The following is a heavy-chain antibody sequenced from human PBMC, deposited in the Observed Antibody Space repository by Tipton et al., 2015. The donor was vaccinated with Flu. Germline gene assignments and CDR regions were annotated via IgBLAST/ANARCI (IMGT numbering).Heavy chain of an antibody. CDR1: GYSIRSAYY. V-gene: IGHV4-59*01. CDR3: ASGGGNALSHNYFDF. Sequence: TLSLTCSVSGYSIRSAYYWGWVRQPPGKGLEWIGYIYYSGSTNYNPSLNSRVTITIDASKNQFSLKLSSVTAADTAVYYCASGGGNALSHNYFDFWGQGSLVTVSP. D-gene: IGHD2-15*01. CDR2: IYYSGST. J-gene: IGHJ4*02.